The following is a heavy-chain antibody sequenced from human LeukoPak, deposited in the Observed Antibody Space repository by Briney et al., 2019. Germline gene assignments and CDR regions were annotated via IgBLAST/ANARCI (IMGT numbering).Heavy chain of an antibody. V-gene: IGHV3-7*01. J-gene: IGHJ4*02. CDR3: AGDRSDFYYDSSGYYTRFDY. Sequence: PGGSLRLSCAASGFTFSSYWMSWVRQAPGKGLEWVANIKQDGNEKYYVDSVKGRFTISRDNAKNSLYLQMNSLRAEDTAVYYCAGDRSDFYYDSSGYYTRFDYWGQGTLVTVSS. CDR1: GFTFSSYW. D-gene: IGHD3-22*01. CDR2: IKQDGNEK.